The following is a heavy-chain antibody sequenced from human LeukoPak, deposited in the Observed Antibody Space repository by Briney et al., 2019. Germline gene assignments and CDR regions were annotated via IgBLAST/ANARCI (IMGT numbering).Heavy chain of an antibody. D-gene: IGHD3-22*01. J-gene: IGHJ3*02. Sequence: PGGSLRLSCAASGFTFSSYAMSWVRQAPGKGLEWVSAISGSGGSTYYADSVKGRFTISRDNSKNTLYLQMNSLRAEDTAVYYCAKDLGQGRYYYDSSGYYPAHDAFDIWGQGTMVTVSS. V-gene: IGHV3-23*01. CDR3: AKDLGQGRYYYDSSGYYPAHDAFDI. CDR1: GFTFSSYA. CDR2: ISGSGGST.